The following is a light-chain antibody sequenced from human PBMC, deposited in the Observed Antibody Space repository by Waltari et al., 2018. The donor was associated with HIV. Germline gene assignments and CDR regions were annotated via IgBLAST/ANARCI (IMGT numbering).Light chain of an antibody. CDR2: EVS. CDR3: SSFTTSSTVI. Sequence: QSALTQPPSVSGSPGQSVTISCTGTSSDVGTYNRVSWYQQPPATAPKVVIYEVSNRPSGVPDRFSGSKSGNTASLTISGLQAEDEADYYCSSFTTSSTVIFGGGTRLTVL. CDR1: SSDVGTYNR. V-gene: IGLV2-18*02. J-gene: IGLJ2*01.